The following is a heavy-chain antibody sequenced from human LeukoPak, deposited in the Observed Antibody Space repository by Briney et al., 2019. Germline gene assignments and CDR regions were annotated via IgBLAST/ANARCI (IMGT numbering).Heavy chain of an antibody. D-gene: IGHD3-10*01. CDR2: IWYDGSNK. J-gene: IGHJ4*02. CDR3: ARAETLWFGELLI. V-gene: IGHV3-33*01. Sequence: GRSLRLSCAASGFTFSSYGMHWVRQAPGKGLEWVAVIWYDGSNKYYADSVKGRFTISRDNSKNTLYLQMNSLRAEDTAVYYCARAETLWFGELLIWGQGTLVTVSP. CDR1: GFTFSSYG.